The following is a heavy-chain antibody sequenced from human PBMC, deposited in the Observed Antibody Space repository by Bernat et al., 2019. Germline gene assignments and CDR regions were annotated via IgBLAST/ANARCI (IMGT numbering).Heavy chain of an antibody. Sequence: QVRLVESGGGVVQPGRSLRLSCAASGFTFSSYGMHWVRQAPGTGLEWVAVISYDGSNKYYADSVKDRFTISRNNSENTLYLQMNSLRAEDTAVYYCAKDTGVVAATPYYYGMDVWGQGTTVTVSS. J-gene: IGHJ6*02. V-gene: IGHV3-30*18. CDR2: ISYDGSNK. CDR3: AKDTGVVAATPYYYGMDV. D-gene: IGHD2-15*01. CDR1: GFTFSSYG.